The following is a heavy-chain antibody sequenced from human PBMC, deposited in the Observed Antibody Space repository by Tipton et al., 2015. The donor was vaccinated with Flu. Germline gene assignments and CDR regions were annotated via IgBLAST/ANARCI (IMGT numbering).Heavy chain of an antibody. J-gene: IGHJ6*02. D-gene: IGHD3-10*01. CDR3: ARDQGIGAGLSYDYYVLDV. Sequence: SLRLSCTVSGGSISSGGEYWSWIRQYPGKGLEWIGDIYYSGSTYYNPSLKSRVTISVDTSKNQFSLRLRSVTAADTAVYYCARDQGIGAGLSYDYYVLDVWGQGTTVTVSS. V-gene: IGHV4-31*03. CDR1: GGSISSGGEY. CDR2: IYYSGST.